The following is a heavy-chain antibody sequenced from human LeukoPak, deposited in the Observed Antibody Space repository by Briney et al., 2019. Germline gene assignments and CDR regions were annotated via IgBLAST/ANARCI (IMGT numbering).Heavy chain of an antibody. CDR3: AREMGYYDFWSGYYGWFDP. Sequence: ASVKVSCKASGHTFTSYAMHWVRQAPGQRLEWMGWINAGNGNTKYSQKFQGRVTITRDTSASTAYMELSSLRSEDTAVYYCAREMGYYDFWSGYYGWFDPWGQGTLVTVSS. CDR1: GHTFTSYA. CDR2: INAGNGNT. V-gene: IGHV1-3*01. J-gene: IGHJ5*02. D-gene: IGHD3-3*01.